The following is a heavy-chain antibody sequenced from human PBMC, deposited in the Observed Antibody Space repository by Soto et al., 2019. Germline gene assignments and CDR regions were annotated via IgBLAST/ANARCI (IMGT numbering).Heavy chain of an antibody. V-gene: IGHV4-59*01. D-gene: IGHD3-9*01. CDR2: IYYSGST. Sequence: SETLSLTCTVSGGSISSCYWSWIRQPPGKGLEWIGYIYYSGSTNYNPPLKSRVTISVDTSKNQFSLKLSSVTAADTAVYYCARAPNTYYDILTGFRANYYGMDVWGQGTTVTVSS. CDR3: ARAPNTYYDILTGFRANYYGMDV. J-gene: IGHJ6*02. CDR1: GGSISSCY.